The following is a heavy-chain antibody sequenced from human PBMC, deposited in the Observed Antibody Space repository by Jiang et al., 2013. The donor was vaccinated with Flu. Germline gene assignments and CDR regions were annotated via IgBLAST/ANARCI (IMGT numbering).Heavy chain of an antibody. V-gene: IGHV4-59*08. CDR1: GGSISSYY. CDR3: ATSKSSAAYFDY. J-gene: IGHJ4*02. CDR2: IYYSGST. D-gene: IGHD3-22*01. Sequence: GPGLVKPSETLSLTCTVSGGSISSYYWSWIRQPPGKGLEWIGYIYYSGSTNYNPSLKSRVTISVDTSKNQFSLKLSSVTAADTAVYYCATSKSSAAYFDYWGQGTLVTVSS.